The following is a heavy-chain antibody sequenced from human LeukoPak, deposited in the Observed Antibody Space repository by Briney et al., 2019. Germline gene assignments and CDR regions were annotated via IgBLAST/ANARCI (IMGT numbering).Heavy chain of an antibody. V-gene: IGHV6-1*01. Sequence: SPTLSLTFVISGDSVSSNSAAWNWIRQSPSRGLEWLGRTYYRSKWYNDYAVSVKSRITINPDTSKNQFSLQLNSVTPEDTAVYYCARDLSYYDSSGQGDYYFDYWGQGTLVTVSS. CDR3: ARDLSYYDSSGQGDYYFDY. J-gene: IGHJ4*02. CDR2: TYYRSKWYN. CDR1: GDSVSSNSAA. D-gene: IGHD3-22*01.